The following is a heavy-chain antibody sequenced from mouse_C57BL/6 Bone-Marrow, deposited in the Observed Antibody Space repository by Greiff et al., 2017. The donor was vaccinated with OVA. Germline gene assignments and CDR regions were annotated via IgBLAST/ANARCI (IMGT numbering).Heavy chain of an antibody. V-gene: IGHV1-19*01. J-gene: IGHJ4*01. CDR3: AGAGRAMDY. CDR1: GYTFTDYY. CDR2: INPYNGGT. Sequence: VQLQQSGPVLVKPGASVKMSCKASGYTFTDYYMNWVKQSHGKSLEWIGVINPYNGGTSYNQKFKGKATLTVDKSSSTAYMELNSPTSEDSAVYYCAGAGRAMDYWGQGTSVTVSS.